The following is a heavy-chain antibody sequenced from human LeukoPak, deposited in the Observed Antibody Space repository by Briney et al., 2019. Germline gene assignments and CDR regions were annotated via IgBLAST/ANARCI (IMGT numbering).Heavy chain of an antibody. Sequence: PGGSLRLSCAASGFTFSSYETNWVRQAPGKGLEWVSYISSSGSTIYYADSVKGRFTISRDNAKNSLYLQMNSLRAEDTAVYYCARRGEWFDPWGQGTLVTVSS. CDR2: ISSSGSTI. CDR1: GFTFSSYE. V-gene: IGHV3-48*03. CDR3: ARRGEWFDP. J-gene: IGHJ5*02.